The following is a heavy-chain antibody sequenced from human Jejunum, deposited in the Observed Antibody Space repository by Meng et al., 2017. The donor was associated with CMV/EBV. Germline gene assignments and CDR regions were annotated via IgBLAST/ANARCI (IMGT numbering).Heavy chain of an antibody. J-gene: IGHJ4*02. CDR1: GDSISGSTYY. D-gene: IGHD6-6*01. CDR3: ARMTYSSSPVD. CDR2: IYYSGGT. V-gene: IGHV4-39*07. Sequence: QLQLQESGPGPVKPSETLSLTCIVSGDSISGSTYYWGWIRQPPGKGLEWIGNIYYSGGTYYTPSLKSRASISVDTSTNQFSLRLSSVTAADTAVYYCARMTYSSSPVDWGQGTLVTVSS.